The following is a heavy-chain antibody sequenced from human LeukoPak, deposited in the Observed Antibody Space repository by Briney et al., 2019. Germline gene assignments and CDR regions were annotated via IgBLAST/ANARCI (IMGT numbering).Heavy chain of an antibody. CDR1: GGSISSYY. Sequence: SETLSVTCTVSGGSISSYYWSWIRQPAGKGLEWIGRIYTSGSTNYNPSLKSRVTMSVDTSKNQFSLKLSSVTAADTAVYYCASGTTVTGNEAFDIWGQGTMVTVSS. V-gene: IGHV4-4*07. CDR2: IYTSGST. J-gene: IGHJ3*02. D-gene: IGHD4-17*01. CDR3: ASGTTVTGNEAFDI.